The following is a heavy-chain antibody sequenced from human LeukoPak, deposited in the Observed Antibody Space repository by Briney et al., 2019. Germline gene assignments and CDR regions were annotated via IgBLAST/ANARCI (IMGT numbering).Heavy chain of an antibody. CDR1: GFTFSNHW. D-gene: IGHD3-16*01. J-gene: IGHJ4*02. Sequence: GGSLRLSCAASGFTFSNHWMHWVRQTPEKGLVWVSNISPDGSRTDYADSVKGRFTISRDNAENTLYLQMNSLRAEDTAVYYCARVIGFMSTGPHLDYWGQGTLAIVSS. CDR2: ISPDGSRT. CDR3: ARVIGFMSTGPHLDY. V-gene: IGHV3-74*01.